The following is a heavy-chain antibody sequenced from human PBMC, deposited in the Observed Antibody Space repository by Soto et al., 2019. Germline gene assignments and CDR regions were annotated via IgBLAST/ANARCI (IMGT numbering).Heavy chain of an antibody. CDR1: GGSISSSNW. D-gene: IGHD5-12*01. J-gene: IGHJ4*02. CDR3: ARGGGYDFFDY. V-gene: IGHV4-4*02. CDR2: IYHSGGT. Sequence: SETLSLTCAVSGGSISSSNWWSWVRQPPGKGLEWIGEIYHSGGTNYNPSLKGRVTISVDKSKNHFSLKLSSVTAADTAVYYCARGGGYDFFDYWGQGTLVTVSS.